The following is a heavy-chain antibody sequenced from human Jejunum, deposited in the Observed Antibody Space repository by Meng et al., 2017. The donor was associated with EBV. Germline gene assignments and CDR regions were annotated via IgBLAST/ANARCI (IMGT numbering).Heavy chain of an antibody. CDR1: GGSISISRYY. Sequence: QLQLQESGPGRGTPSATLARTGTSSGGSISISRYYWGWIRQPPGKGLEWIGTYYNSGSTYYNPSLKSRVTISVDTSKNQFSLKLISVAAADTAAYYCARQGPSGRTFDYWGQGTLVTVSS. V-gene: IGHV4-39*01. J-gene: IGHJ4*02. D-gene: IGHD1-26*01. CDR2: YYNSGST. CDR3: ARQGPSGRTFDY.